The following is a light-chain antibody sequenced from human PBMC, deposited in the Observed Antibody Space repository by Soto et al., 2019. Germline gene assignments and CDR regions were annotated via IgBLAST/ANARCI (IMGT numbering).Light chain of an antibody. CDR1: QSISSSY. J-gene: IGKJ2*01. V-gene: IGKV3-20*01. Sequence: EIVLTQSPGTLSLSPGERATLACRASQSISSSYLAWYQQKPGQAPRLLIYGASSRATCIPDRFSGSGSGTDFTLTISRLEPEDFSVSYCQFFGGSRYTFGQGTKLEIK. CDR2: GAS. CDR3: QFFGGSRYT.